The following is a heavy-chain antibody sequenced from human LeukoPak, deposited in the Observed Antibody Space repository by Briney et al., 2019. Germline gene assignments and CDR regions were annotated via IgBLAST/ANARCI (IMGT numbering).Heavy chain of an antibody. D-gene: IGHD3-22*01. V-gene: IGHV1-18*01. CDR3: ARGGVRLATSMIVWSMVVTHFDY. J-gene: IGHJ4*02. Sequence: EASVTVSCKASGYTFTSYGIRWVRQAPGQGLEWMGWISAYNGRTNYAQKLQGRVTMTTDTSTSTAYMELRSLRSDDTAGYYCARGGVRLATSMIVWSMVVTHFDYWGQGTLVTVSS. CDR2: ISAYNGRT. CDR1: GYTFTSYG.